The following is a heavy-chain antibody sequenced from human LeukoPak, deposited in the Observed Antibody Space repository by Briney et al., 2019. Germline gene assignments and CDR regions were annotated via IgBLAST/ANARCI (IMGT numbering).Heavy chain of an antibody. CDR3: ARDSGSSYYFDY. V-gene: IGHV1-18*01. CDR2: ISAYNGDT. Sequence: ASVKVSCKASGYTFTSYLINWVRQAPGRGLEWMGCISAYNGDTNYAQKLQGRVTMTTDTSTNTAYMELRSLRSDDTAVYYCARDSGSSYYFDYWGQGTLVTVSS. J-gene: IGHJ4*02. CDR1: GYTFTSYL. D-gene: IGHD1-26*01.